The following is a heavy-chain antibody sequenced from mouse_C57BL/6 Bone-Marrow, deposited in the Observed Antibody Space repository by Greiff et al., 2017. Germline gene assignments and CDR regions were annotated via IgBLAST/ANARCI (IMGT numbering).Heavy chain of an antibody. Sequence: QVHVKQPGAELVKPGASVKMSCKASGYTFTSYWITWVKQRPGQGLEWIGDIYPGSGSTNYNEKFKSRATLTVDTSSSTAYMQLSSLTSEDSAVYDCARKTNYALFDYWGQGTTLTVSS. V-gene: IGHV1-55*01. CDR2: IYPGSGST. D-gene: IGHD5-5*01. CDR3: ARKTNYALFDY. CDR1: GYTFTSYW. J-gene: IGHJ2*01.